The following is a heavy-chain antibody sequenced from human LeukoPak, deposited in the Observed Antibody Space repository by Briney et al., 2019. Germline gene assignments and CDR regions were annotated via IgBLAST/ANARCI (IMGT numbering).Heavy chain of an antibody. CDR1: GGSISSGDYG. V-gene: IGHV4-30-4*08. CDR3: ARAVGVGATTDY. CDR2: IYYSGST. D-gene: IGHD1-26*01. Sequence: SETLSLTCTVSGGSISSGDYGWSWIRQPPGKGLEWIGYIYYSGSTYYNPSLKSRVTISVDTSKNQFSLKLSSVTAADTAEYSCARAVGVGATTDYWGQGTLVTVSS. J-gene: IGHJ4*02.